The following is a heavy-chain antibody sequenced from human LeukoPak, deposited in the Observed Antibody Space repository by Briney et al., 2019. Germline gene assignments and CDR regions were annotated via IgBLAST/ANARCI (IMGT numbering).Heavy chain of an antibody. D-gene: IGHD3-22*01. V-gene: IGHV3-30*18. CDR1: GFTFSSYG. CDR2: ISYDGSNK. Sequence: GGSLRLSCAASGFTFSSYGMYWVRQAPGKGLEWVAVISYDGSNKYYADSVKGRFTISRDNSKNTLYLQMNSLRAEDTAVYYCAKDSGYYDSSGTPFYYYYYGMDVWGQGTTVTVSS. J-gene: IGHJ6*02. CDR3: AKDSGYYDSSGTPFYYYYYGMDV.